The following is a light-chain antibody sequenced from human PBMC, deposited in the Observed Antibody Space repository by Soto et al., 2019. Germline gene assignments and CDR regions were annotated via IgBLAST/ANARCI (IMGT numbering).Light chain of an antibody. V-gene: IGLV2-14*03. Sequence: QSALTQPASVSGSPGQSITISCTGTSSDVGGYNYVSWYQQHPGKAPKLMLYDVGSRPSGVSNRFSGSKSGNTASLTISGLQAEDEADYYCCSYTSSTTWVFGGRTKVTVL. CDR1: SSDVGGYNY. CDR2: DVG. J-gene: IGLJ3*02. CDR3: CSYTSSTTWV.